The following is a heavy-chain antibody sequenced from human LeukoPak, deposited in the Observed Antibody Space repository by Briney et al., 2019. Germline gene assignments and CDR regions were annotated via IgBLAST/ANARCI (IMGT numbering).Heavy chain of an antibody. CDR3: ARHPRSGTTPYNWFDS. Sequence: SETLSLTCTVSGGSISSSSYYWGWIRQPPGKGLEWIGSIYYSGSTYYNPSLESRVTISVDTSKNQFSLKLSSVTAADTAVYYCARHPRSGTTPYNWFDSWGQGTLVTVSS. J-gene: IGHJ5*01. CDR1: GGSISSSSYY. V-gene: IGHV4-39*01. CDR2: IYYSGST. D-gene: IGHD1-26*01.